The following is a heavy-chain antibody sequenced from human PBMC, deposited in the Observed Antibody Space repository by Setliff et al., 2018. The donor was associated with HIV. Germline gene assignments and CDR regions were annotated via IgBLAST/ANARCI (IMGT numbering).Heavy chain of an antibody. V-gene: IGHV4-39*01. Sequence: SETLSLTCAVSGGSISSNTYYWGGIRQPPGKGLEWIGSIYYSGSTYYNPSLKSRVTISVDTSKNQFSLKLSSATAADTAVYYCARQGAGIQVRYFDWPWDPWTLDFDIWGRGTLVTVSS. D-gene: IGHD3-9*01. CDR1: GGSISSNTYY. CDR3: ARQGAGIQVRYFDWPWDPWTLDFDI. CDR2: IYYSGST. J-gene: IGHJ2*01.